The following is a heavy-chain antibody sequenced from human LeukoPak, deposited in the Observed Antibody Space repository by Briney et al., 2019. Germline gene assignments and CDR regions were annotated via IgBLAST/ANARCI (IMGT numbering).Heavy chain of an antibody. D-gene: IGHD3-9*01. J-gene: IGHJ6*02. CDR3: ASTGYYSYYYYYGMDV. Sequence: ASVKVSCKASGYTFTSYDINWVRQATGQGLEWMGWMNPNGGNTGYAQKFQGRVTMTRNTSISTAYMELSSLRSEDTAVYYCASTGYYSYYYYYGMDVWGQGTTVTVSS. CDR1: GYTFTSYD. V-gene: IGHV1-8*01. CDR2: MNPNGGNT.